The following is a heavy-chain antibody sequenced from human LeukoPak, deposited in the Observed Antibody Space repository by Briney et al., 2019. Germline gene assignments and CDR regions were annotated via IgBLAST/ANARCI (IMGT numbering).Heavy chain of an antibody. D-gene: IGHD6-13*01. CDR3: ASTGTAAGTFDP. Sequence: GGSLRLSCAASGFTFSSYAMSWVRQAPGKGLEWVSSISSSSSYIYYADSVKGRFTISRDNAKNSLYLQMNSLRAEDTAVYYCASTGTAAGTFDPWGQGTLVTVSS. CDR1: GFTFSSYA. CDR2: ISSSSSYI. V-gene: IGHV3-21*01. J-gene: IGHJ5*02.